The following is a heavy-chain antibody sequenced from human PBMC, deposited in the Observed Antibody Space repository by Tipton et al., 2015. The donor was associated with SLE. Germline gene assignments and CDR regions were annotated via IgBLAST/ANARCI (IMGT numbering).Heavy chain of an antibody. CDR2: ITPNTGGT. D-gene: IGHD1-26*01. Sequence: QSGAEVKKPGASVKVSCKTSGYTFTAYYMHWVRQAPGQGLEWMGWITPNTGGTNYAQKFQGRVTMTRDTSISTAYMELSRLRSDDTAVYYCAREGDSGSNDAFDIWGQGTMVTVSS. CDR3: AREGDSGSNDAFDI. CDR1: GYTFTAYY. V-gene: IGHV1-2*02. J-gene: IGHJ3*02.